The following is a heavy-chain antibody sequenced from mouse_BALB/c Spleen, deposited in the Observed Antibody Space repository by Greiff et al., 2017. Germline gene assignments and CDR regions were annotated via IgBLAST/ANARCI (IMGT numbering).Heavy chain of an antibody. Sequence: EVQRVESGGGLVKPGGSLKLSCAASGFTFSDYYMYWVRQTPEKRLEWVATISDGGSYTYYPDSVKGRFTISRDNAKNNLYLQMSSLKSEDTAMYYCAREGRGSSGPWFAYWGQGTLVTVSA. CDR3: AREGRGSSGPWFAY. J-gene: IGHJ3*01. V-gene: IGHV5-4*02. CDR1: GFTFSDYY. D-gene: IGHD3-1*01. CDR2: ISDGGSYT.